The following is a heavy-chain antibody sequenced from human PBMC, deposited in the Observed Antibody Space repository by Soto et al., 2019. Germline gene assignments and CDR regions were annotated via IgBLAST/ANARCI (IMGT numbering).Heavy chain of an antibody. CDR2: IIPMYGMP. J-gene: IGHJ4*02. CDR3: ARVKENCSTTSCYKFFDF. D-gene: IGHD2-2*02. V-gene: IGHV1-69*13. CDR1: GGTFSSYA. Sequence: SVKVSCKASGGTFSSYAVSWVRQAPGQGLEWVGEIIPMYGMPNLAHRFQGRVTVTADESTSTVYMEVSSLRSGDTAIYYCARVKENCSTTSCYKFFDFWGQGTLVTVSS.